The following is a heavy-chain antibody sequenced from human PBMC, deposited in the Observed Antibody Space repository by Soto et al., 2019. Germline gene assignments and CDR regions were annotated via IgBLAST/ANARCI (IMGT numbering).Heavy chain of an antibody. Sequence: QVQLLESGGGVVQPGRSLRLSCAASGFTFSSYAMHWVRQAPGKGLEWVSVISYDGSNKYYADSVKGRFTISRDNSKNPLYLQMNRLRAEDTAVYYCARASGWRYYFDYWGQGPLVTVSS. V-gene: IGHV3-30-3*01. CDR3: ARASGWRYYFDY. D-gene: IGHD6-19*01. CDR1: GFTFSSYA. J-gene: IGHJ4*02. CDR2: ISYDGSNK.